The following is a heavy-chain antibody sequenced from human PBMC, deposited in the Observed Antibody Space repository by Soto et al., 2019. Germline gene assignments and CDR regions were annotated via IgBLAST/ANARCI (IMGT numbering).Heavy chain of an antibody. D-gene: IGHD6-25*01. Sequence: PGGSLRLSCAASGFTFSSYGMHWVRQAPGKGLEWVAVISYDGSNKYYADSVKGRFTISRDNSKNTLYLQMNSLRAEDTAVYYCAKDLVAAKTYYYYYMDLWGKGTTVTVSS. CDR2: ISYDGSNK. CDR1: GFTFSSYG. V-gene: IGHV3-30*18. J-gene: IGHJ6*03. CDR3: AKDLVAAKTYYYYYMDL.